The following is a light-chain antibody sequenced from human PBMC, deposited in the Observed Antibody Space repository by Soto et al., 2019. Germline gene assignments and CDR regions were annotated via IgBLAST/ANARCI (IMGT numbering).Light chain of an antibody. Sequence: QALGTQPPSAAGTPGQRFSISCSGTNSNIGRNPVIWYQQMPGTAPRLIIYNIGQRPSVVPDRFSGSQSGTSASLAISGLQSEDESDYFCSTWDDSLNDVVFGGGTKVTVL. CDR2: NIG. V-gene: IGLV1-44*01. J-gene: IGLJ2*01. CDR1: NSNIGRNP. CDR3: STWDDSLNDVV.